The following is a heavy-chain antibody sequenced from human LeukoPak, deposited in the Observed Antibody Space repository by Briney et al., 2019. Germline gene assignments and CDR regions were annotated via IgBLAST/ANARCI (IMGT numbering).Heavy chain of an antibody. V-gene: IGHV3-11*04. J-gene: IGHJ4*02. Sequence: GGSLRLSCAASAFNFSDYYMNWVRQAPGKGLEWVSSISSSGDTIYYADSVKGRFSISRDNAKNSLFLQMHGLRAEDTAVYFCASDRSSGLYHYDSSGFLFWGRGTLVTVSS. CDR2: ISSSGDTI. CDR1: AFNFSDYY. D-gene: IGHD3-22*01. CDR3: ASDRSSGLYHYDSSGFLF.